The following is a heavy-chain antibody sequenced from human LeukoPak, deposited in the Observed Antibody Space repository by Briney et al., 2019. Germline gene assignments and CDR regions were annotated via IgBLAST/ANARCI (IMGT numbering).Heavy chain of an antibody. V-gene: IGHV4-30-2*01. J-gene: IGHJ5*02. CDR3: AKARLTMIVEP. Sequence: SQTLSLTCTVSGGSISSGGYYWSWIRQPPGKGLEWIGYIYHSGSTYYNPSLKSRVTISVDRSKNQFSLKLSSVTAADTAVYYCAKARLTMIVEPWGQGTLVTVSS. CDR1: GGSISSGGYY. D-gene: IGHD3-22*01. CDR2: IYHSGST.